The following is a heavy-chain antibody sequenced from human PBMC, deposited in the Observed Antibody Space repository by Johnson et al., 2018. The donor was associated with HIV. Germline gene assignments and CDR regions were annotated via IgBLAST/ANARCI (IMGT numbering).Heavy chain of an antibody. J-gene: IGHJ3*02. CDR3: AKERGKRWRHPRDAFDI. Sequence: EQLVESGGGLVQPGGSLRLSCAASAFTFSSYWMSWVRQAPGKGLEWVANIKQDGSEKYYVDSVKGRFTISRDNAKNSLYRRLNSLGVEDTAVYYCAKERGKRWRHPRDAFDIWGQGTMVTVYS. V-gene: IGHV3-7*01. D-gene: IGHD5-24*01. CDR2: IKQDGSEK. CDR1: AFTFSSYW.